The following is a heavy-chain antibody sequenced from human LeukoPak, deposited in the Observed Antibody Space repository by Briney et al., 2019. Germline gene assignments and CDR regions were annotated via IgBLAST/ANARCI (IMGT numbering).Heavy chain of an antibody. CDR3: ARDHGTTMTTQKSYTYYDCYYMVV. J-gene: IGHJ6*03. CDR2: INPKEGEK. D-gene: IGHD4-17*01. V-gene: IGHV1-2*02. CDR1: GYTFNNYC. Sequence: GASVTVSCKASGYTFNNYCMHWVRQAPGKGLEWVGWINPKEGEKNYEHTLKGRYTITRDRSISTAYMELSRLRSDDTAVYYCARDHGTTMTTQKSYTYYDCYYMVVWGKGTTVTVSS.